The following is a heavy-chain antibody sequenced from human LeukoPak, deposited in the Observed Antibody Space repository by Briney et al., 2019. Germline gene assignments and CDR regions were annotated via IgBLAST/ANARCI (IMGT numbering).Heavy chain of an antibody. CDR2: IYHTGSV. CDR3: ARHDDFLSAHNY. Sequence: PSETLSLTCAVSGGSINSDYWWTWVRQSPGKGLEWIGEIYHTGSVNYNLSLESRVTISRDRSKNQFSLMLRSVTAADTAVYYCARHDDFLSAHNYWDQGILVTVSS. V-gene: IGHV4-4*02. D-gene: IGHD3-3*01. CDR1: GGSINSDYW. J-gene: IGHJ4*02.